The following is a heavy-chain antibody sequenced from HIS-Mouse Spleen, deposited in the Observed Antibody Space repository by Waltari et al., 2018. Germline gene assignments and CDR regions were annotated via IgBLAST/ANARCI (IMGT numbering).Heavy chain of an antibody. CDR2: IYYSGST. CDR1: GGSISSYY. D-gene: IGHD6-6*01. V-gene: IGHV4-59*01. J-gene: IGHJ1*01. CDR3: ARGAGGSSSPGHFQH. Sequence: QVQLQESGPGLVKPSETLSLTCTVSGGSISSYYWSWIRQPPGKGLEWIGYIYYSGSTNYNPSLKSRVTISVDTSKNQFSLKLSSVTAADTAVYYCARGAGGSSSPGHFQHWGQGTLVTVSS.